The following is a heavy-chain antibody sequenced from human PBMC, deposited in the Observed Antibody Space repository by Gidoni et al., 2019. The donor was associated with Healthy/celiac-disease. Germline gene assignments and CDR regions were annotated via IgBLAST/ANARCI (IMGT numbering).Heavy chain of an antibody. V-gene: IGHV3-9*01. CDR2: ISWNSGSI. Sequence: EVQLVESGGGLVQPGRSLRLSCAASGFTFDDYAMHWVRQAPGKGLEWVSGISWNSGSIGYADSVKGRFTISRDNAKNSLYLQMNSLRAEDTALYYCAKLAAAAELGFQHWGQGTLVTVSS. CDR3: AKLAAAAELGFQH. D-gene: IGHD6-13*01. J-gene: IGHJ1*01. CDR1: GFTFDDYA.